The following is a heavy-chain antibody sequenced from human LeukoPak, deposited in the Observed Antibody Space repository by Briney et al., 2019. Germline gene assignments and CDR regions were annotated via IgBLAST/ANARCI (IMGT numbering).Heavy chain of an antibody. D-gene: IGHD2-2*01. V-gene: IGHV1-18*01. CDR1: GYAFTNYA. CDR2: ISVYNGNT. J-gene: IGHJ4*02. Sequence: ASVTVSCKASGYAFTNYAISWVRQAPGQGIEWMGWISVYNGNTNYAQKLQGRVTMTADTSTTTAYMELRSLRSDDTAVYYCARGYCSSATCRHFDYWGQGALVTVSS. CDR3: ARGYCSSATCRHFDY.